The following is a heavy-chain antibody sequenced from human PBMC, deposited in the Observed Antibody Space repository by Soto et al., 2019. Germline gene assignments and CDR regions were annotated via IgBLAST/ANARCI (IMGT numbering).Heavy chain of an antibody. CDR3: AKDGGSGSYYNGLDY. J-gene: IGHJ4*02. CDR1: GFTFSSYG. V-gene: IGHV3-30*18. CDR2: ISYDGSNK. Sequence: PGGSLRLSCAASGFTFSSYGMHWVRQAPGKGLEWVAVISYDGSNKYYADSVKGRFTISRDNSKNTLYLQMNSLRAEDTAVYYCAKDGGSGSYYNGLDYWGQGTLVTVSS. D-gene: IGHD3-10*01.